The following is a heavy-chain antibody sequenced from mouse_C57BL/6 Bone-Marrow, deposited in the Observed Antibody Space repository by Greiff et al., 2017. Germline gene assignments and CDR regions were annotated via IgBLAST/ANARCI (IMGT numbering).Heavy chain of an antibody. Sequence: QVQLQQPGAELVKPGASVKLSCKASGYTFTSYWMHWVKPRPGRGLEWIGRIDTNSGGTKYNEKFKSKATLTVDKPSSTAYMQLSSLTSEDSAVYYCARRNSYYFDYWGQGTTLTVSS. V-gene: IGHV1-72*01. CDR3: ARRNSYYFDY. J-gene: IGHJ2*01. D-gene: IGHD2-12*01. CDR1: GYTFTSYW. CDR2: IDTNSGGT.